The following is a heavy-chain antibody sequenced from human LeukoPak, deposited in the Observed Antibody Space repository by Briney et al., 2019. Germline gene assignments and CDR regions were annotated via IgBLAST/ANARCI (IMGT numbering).Heavy chain of an antibody. CDR3: ARLIHSYGPYYYYMDV. Sequence: GGSLRLSCEASGFTFSSYSMAWVRQAPVKGLEWVSYISISGSSIYFADAVKGRFTISRDNAKNSLYLQMNSLRAEDTAVYYCARLIHSYGPYYYYMDVWGKGTTVTVSS. D-gene: IGHD5-18*01. J-gene: IGHJ6*03. V-gene: IGHV3-48*04. CDR2: ISISGSSI. CDR1: GFTFSSYS.